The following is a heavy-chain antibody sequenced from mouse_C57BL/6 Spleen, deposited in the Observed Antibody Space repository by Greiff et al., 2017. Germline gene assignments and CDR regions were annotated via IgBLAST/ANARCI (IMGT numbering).Heavy chain of an antibody. D-gene: IGHD1-1*01. Sequence: EVQVVESGGDLVKPGGSLKLSCAASGFTFSSYGMSWVRQTPDKRLEWVATISSGGSYTYYPDSVKGRFTISRDNAKNTLYLQRSSLKSEDTAMYYCARQGGYGSSYWYFDVWGTGTTVTVSS. CDR2: ISSGGSYT. CDR3: ARQGGYGSSYWYFDV. CDR1: GFTFSSYG. V-gene: IGHV5-6*01. J-gene: IGHJ1*03.